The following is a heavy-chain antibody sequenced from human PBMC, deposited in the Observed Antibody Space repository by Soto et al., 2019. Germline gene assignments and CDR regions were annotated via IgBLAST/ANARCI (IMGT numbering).Heavy chain of an antibody. CDR2: ISGSGGST. CDR3: VKDRSMTTVTQTPLGY. Sequence: EVQLLESGGGLVQPGGSLRLSCAASGFTFSSYAMSWVRQAPGKGLEWVSAISGSGGSTYYADSVKGRFTISRDNSKNTLYLQMNSLRAEDTAVYYCVKDRSMTTVTQTPLGYWGQGTLVTVSS. V-gene: IGHV3-23*01. D-gene: IGHD4-17*01. CDR1: GFTFSSYA. J-gene: IGHJ4*02.